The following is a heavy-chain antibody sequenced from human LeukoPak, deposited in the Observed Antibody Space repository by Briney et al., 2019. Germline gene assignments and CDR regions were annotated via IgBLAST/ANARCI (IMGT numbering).Heavy chain of an antibody. Sequence: SETLSLTYAVYGGSFSGYYWSWIRQPPGKGLEWIGEINHSGSTNYNPSLNSRVTISVDTSKNQFSLKLSSATAADTAVYYCARHRYYFDYWGQGTLVTVSS. CDR3: ARHRYYFDY. CDR2: INHSGST. J-gene: IGHJ4*02. V-gene: IGHV4-34*01. CDR1: GGSFSGYY.